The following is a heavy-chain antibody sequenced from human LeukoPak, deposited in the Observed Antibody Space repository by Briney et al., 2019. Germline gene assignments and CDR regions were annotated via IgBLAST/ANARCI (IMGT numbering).Heavy chain of an antibody. Sequence: SETLSLTCAVYSGSFSGYYWSWIRQPPGKGLEWIGEISHSGSTNYNPSLKSRVTISVDTSKNQFSLKLSSVTAADTAVYYCARGKANWGQGTLVTVSS. CDR1: SGSFSGYY. V-gene: IGHV4-34*01. J-gene: IGHJ4*02. CDR3: ARGKAN. CDR2: ISHSGST.